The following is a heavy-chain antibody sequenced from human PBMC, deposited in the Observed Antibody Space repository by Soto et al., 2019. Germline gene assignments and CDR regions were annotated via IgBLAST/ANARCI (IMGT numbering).Heavy chain of an antibody. D-gene: IGHD6-13*01. CDR2: INPNGGST. CDR3: ARDSGGAAAGPLDC. V-gene: IGHV1-46*03. Sequence: ASVKVSCKASGYTFTSYYMHWVRQAPGQGLEWMGIINPNGGSTSYAQKFQGRVTMTRDTSTSTVYMELSSLRSEDAALYYCARDSGGAAAGPLDCWGQGTLVTVSS. CDR1: GYTFTSYY. J-gene: IGHJ4*02.